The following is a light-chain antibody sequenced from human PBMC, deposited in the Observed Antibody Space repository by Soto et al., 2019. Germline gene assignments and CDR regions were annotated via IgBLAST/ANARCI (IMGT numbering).Light chain of an antibody. V-gene: IGKV3-11*01. CDR3: HQRSKWPLT. J-gene: IGKJ4*01. Sequence: EIVLTQSPATLSLSPGERATLSCRASQSVRTYLAWYQQKPGQAPRLLIYDASNRATDIPDRFSGSGSGTDFTLTISSLDPEDFAVYYCHQRSKWPLTFGGGTKVESK. CDR2: DAS. CDR1: QSVRTY.